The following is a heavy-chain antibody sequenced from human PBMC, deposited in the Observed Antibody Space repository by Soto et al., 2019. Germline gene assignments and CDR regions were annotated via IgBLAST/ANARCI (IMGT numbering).Heavy chain of an antibody. CDR2: ISSSSSTI. D-gene: IGHD2-15*01. Sequence: GGSLRLSCAASGFTFSSYSMNWVRQAQGKGLEWVSYISSSSSTIYYADSVRGRFTISRDNAKNSLYLQMNSLRDEDTAVYYCAREPSGSDCSGGSCYYYYGMDVWGQGTTVTVSS. V-gene: IGHV3-48*02. CDR1: GFTFSSYS. J-gene: IGHJ6*02. CDR3: AREPSGSDCSGGSCYYYYGMDV.